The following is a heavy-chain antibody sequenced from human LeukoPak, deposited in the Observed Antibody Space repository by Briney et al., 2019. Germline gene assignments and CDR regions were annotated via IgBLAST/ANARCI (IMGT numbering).Heavy chain of an antibody. Sequence: SETLSLTCTVSGGSISSYHWSWIRQPPGKGLEWIGYIYYSGSTNYNPSLKSRVTISVDTSKNQFSLKLSSVTAADTAVYYCARDPRRGYSYGYYFDYWGQGTLVTVSS. J-gene: IGHJ4*02. D-gene: IGHD5-18*01. V-gene: IGHV4-59*01. CDR2: IYYSGST. CDR1: GGSISSYH. CDR3: ARDPRRGYSYGYYFDY.